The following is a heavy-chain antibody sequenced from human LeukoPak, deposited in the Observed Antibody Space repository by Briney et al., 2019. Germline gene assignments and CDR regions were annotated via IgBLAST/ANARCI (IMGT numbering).Heavy chain of an antibody. D-gene: IGHD3-3*01. J-gene: IGHJ4*02. V-gene: IGHV1-2*02. Sequence: ASVKVSCKASGYTSTGYYMHWVRQAPGQGLERMGWINPNSGGTNYAQKFQGRVTMTRDTSISTAYMELSRLRSDDTAVYYCARDPGSPYDFWSGYDYWGQGTLVTVSS. CDR3: ARDPGSPYDFWSGYDY. CDR2: INPNSGGT. CDR1: GYTSTGYY.